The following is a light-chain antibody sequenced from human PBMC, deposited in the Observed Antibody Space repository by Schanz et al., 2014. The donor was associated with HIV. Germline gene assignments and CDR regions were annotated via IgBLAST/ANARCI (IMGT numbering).Light chain of an antibody. J-gene: IGLJ3*02. CDR1: SRDVDSNNY. CDR3: STYTTSNTWV. CDR2: DVT. V-gene: IGLV2-14*01. Sequence: QSALTQPASVSGSPGQSITISCTGNSRDVDSNNYVSWYQQCPGKAPKLMIYDVTSRPSGISTRFSASKSGDTASLTISGLQSEDEGDYYCSTYTTSNTWVFGGGTKLTVL.